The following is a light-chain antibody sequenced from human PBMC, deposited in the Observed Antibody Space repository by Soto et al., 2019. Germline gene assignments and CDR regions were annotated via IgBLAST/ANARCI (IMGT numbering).Light chain of an antibody. J-gene: IGLJ1*01. V-gene: IGLV2-14*01. CDR1: SSDVGGYNY. CDR2: EVS. CDR3: SSYTSSTTLV. Sequence: QSVLTQPASVSASPGQSITISCTGTSSDVGGYNYVSWYQQYPGKAPKLMIYEVSNRPSGVSNRFSGSKSGNTASLTISGLQAEDEADYYCSSYTSSTTLVFGTGTKVAAL.